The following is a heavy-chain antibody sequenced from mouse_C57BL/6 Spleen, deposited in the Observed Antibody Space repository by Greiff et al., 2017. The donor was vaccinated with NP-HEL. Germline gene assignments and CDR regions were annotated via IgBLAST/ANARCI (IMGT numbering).Heavy chain of an antibody. D-gene: IGHD2-4*01. CDR2: IHPNSGST. J-gene: IGHJ3*01. Sequence: VQLQQPGAELVKPGASVKLSCKASGYTFTSYWMHWVKQRPGQGLEWIGMIHPNSGSTNYNEKFKSKATLTVDKSSSTDYMQLSSLTSEDSAVYYCARSDYDYDGAWFAYWGQGTLVTVSA. V-gene: IGHV1-64*01. CDR1: GYTFTSYW. CDR3: ARSDYDYDGAWFAY.